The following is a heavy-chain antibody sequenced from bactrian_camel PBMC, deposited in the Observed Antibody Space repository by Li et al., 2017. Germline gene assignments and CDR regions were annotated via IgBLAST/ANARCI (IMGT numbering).Heavy chain of an antibody. J-gene: IGHJ6*01. CDR3: AQDYSDYARYTDFGY. CDR2: INSGGGST. Sequence: VQLVESGGGLVQPGGSLTLSCATSGFRFTDYEMSWVRRAPGKGLEWVSAINSGGGSTYYADSVKGRLTISRDNAKNTLYLQLNSLKTEDTAMYYCAQDYSDYARYTDFGYWGQGTQVTVS. D-gene: IGHD4*01. CDR1: GFRFTDYE. V-gene: IGHV3S40*01.